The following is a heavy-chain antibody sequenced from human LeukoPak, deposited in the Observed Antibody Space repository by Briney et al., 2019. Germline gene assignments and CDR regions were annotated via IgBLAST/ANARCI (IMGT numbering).Heavy chain of an antibody. D-gene: IGHD3-16*01. V-gene: IGHV4-4*02. J-gene: IGHJ6*04. CDR2: IYHSGST. CDR1: GGSLSSNNW. CDR3: ARDLGSSTPSGI. Sequence: PSETLSLTCAVSGGSLSSNNWWNWVRQPPGKGLEWIGEIYHSGSTNYSPSLKSRVTISVDKSRNLLFLKLNSVTAADTAVYYCARDLGSSTPSGIWGKGTTVTVSS.